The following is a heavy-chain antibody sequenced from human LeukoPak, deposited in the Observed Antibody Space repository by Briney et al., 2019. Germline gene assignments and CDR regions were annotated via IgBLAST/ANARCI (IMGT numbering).Heavy chain of an antibody. CDR1: GYSFTSYW. CDR3: ARLGGDGYNLDYFDY. J-gene: IGHJ4*02. V-gene: IGHV5-51*01. Sequence: GESLMVSCKGSGYSFTSYWIGWVRQMPGKGLEWMGIIYPGDSDTRYSPSFQGQVTISADKSISTAYLQWSSLKASDTAMYYCARLGGDGYNLDYFDYWGQGTLVTVSS. CDR2: IYPGDSDT. D-gene: IGHD5-24*01.